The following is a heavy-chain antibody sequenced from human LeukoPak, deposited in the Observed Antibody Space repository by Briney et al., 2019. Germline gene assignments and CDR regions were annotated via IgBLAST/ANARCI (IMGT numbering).Heavy chain of an antibody. V-gene: IGHV3-33*01. D-gene: IGHD2-21*02. Sequence: PGRSLRLSCAASGFTFSSYGMHWVRQAPGKGLEWVAVIWYDGSNKYYADSVKGRFTISRDNSKNTLYLQMNSLRAGDTAVYYCAREDQAYCGGDCYLGLDYWGQGTLVTVSS. CDR3: AREDQAYCGGDCYLGLDY. CDR1: GFTFSSYG. CDR2: IWYDGSNK. J-gene: IGHJ4*02.